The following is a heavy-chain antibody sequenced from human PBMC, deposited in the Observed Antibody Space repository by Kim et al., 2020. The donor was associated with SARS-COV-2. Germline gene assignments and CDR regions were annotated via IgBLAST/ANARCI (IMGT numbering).Heavy chain of an antibody. V-gene: IGHV5-10-1*01. D-gene: IGHD6-6*01. CDR3: ARHKIAARSFDY. CDR2: IDPSDSYT. CDR1: GYSFTSYW. Sequence: GESLKISCKGSGYSFTSYWISWVRQMPWKGLEWMGSIDPSDSYTNYSPSFQGHVTISADKSISTAYLQWSSLKASDTAMYYCARHKIAARSFDYWGQGTLVTISS. J-gene: IGHJ4*02.